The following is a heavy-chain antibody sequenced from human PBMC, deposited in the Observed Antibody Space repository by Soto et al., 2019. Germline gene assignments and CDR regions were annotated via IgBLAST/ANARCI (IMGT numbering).Heavy chain of an antibody. CDR1: GLTLSRYW. J-gene: IGHJ6*02. CDR3: ARGHYGMED. V-gene: IGHV3-7*05. Sequence: EVHPVESGGGLVQPGGSLRLSCAVSGLTLSRYWMSWVRQAPGKGLEWVANINQDGSDKNYLDSVEGRFTVSRDNAKNSLYLQMNGLRVEDTAVYFCARGHYGMEDWGQGTTVTVSS. CDR2: INQDGSDK.